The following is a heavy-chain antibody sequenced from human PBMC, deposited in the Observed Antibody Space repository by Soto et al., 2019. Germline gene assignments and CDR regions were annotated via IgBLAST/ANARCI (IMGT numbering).Heavy chain of an antibody. V-gene: IGHV3-23*01. CDR3: ARAQPTYSSSYFDY. CDR2: ISGRGDDT. J-gene: IGHJ4*02. Sequence: AAXXFTXXSYAMSWVXQAPXXXXXWVSTISGRGDDTYYTDSVKGRFTISRXNXXNXXXXXXXXLRAEDTAVYYCARAQPTYSSSYFDYWGQGTLVTVXS. D-gene: IGHD3-22*01. CDR1: XFTXXSYA.